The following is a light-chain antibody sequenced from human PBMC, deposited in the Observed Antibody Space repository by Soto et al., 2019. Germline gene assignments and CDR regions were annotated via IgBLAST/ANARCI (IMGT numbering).Light chain of an antibody. CDR1: QTISSW. CDR2: KAS. V-gene: IGKV1-5*03. CDR3: QHSNSYSEA. Sequence: DIQMTQSPSTLSGSVGDRVTITCRASQTISSWLAWYQQKPGKAPKLLIYKASTLKSGVPSRFSGSGSGTEFTLTISSLQPDAFATYYCQHSNSYSEAFGQGTKVELK. J-gene: IGKJ1*01.